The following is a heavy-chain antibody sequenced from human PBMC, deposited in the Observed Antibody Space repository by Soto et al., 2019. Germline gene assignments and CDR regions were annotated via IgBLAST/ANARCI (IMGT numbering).Heavy chain of an antibody. CDR2: VGTNNDNT. Sequence: ASVKVSCKTSGYTFTAYRLAWLRQAPGQRPEWMGWVGTNNDNTNYAEKFQGRVTMTTDTSTATTYMELRSLRSDDTAVYYCARELNTDSSAYYPFAYWGQGTLVTVSS. CDR1: GYTFTAYR. J-gene: IGHJ4*02. V-gene: IGHV1-18*01. CDR3: ARELNTDSSAYYPFAY. D-gene: IGHD3-22*01.